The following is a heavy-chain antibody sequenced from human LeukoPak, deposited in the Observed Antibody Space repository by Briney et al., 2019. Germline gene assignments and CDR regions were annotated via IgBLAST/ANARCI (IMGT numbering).Heavy chain of an antibody. CDR2: IYYSGST. CDR1: GGSISSSSYY. Sequence: SETLSLTCTVSGGSISSSSYYWGWLRQPPGKGLEWIGSIYYSGSTYYNPSLKSRVTISVDTSKNQFSLKLSSVTAADTAVYYCARRASYYYYMDVWGKGTTVTVSS. J-gene: IGHJ6*03. V-gene: IGHV4-39*01. CDR3: ARRASYYYYMDV.